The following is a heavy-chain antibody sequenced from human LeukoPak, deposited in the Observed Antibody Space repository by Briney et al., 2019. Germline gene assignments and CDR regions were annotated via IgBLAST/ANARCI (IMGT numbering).Heavy chain of an antibody. Sequence: SETLSLTCAVSGYSISSGYYWGWIRQPPGKGLEWIVSIYRSGTTYYNPSLKSRVTISVDTSKNQFSLKLSSVTAADTAVYYCASGPAANFNYWGQGTLVTVSS. CDR3: ASGPAANFNY. CDR1: GYSISSGYY. CDR2: IYRSGTT. J-gene: IGHJ4*02. V-gene: IGHV4-38-2*01. D-gene: IGHD2-2*01.